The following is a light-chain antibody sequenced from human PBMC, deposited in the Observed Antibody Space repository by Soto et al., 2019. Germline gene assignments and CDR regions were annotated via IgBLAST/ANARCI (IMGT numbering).Light chain of an antibody. CDR3: QQYYSTRNT. CDR1: QSVLYSSNNKNY. V-gene: IGKV4-1*01. J-gene: IGKJ2*01. CDR2: WAS. Sequence: DIVMTQSPDSLAVSLGERATINCKSSQSVLYSSNNKNYLAWYQQKPGQPPKLLIYWASTRESGVPDRFSGSGSGTDFTLTISSLQAEDVAVYYCQQYYSTRNTFGQGTKLEIK.